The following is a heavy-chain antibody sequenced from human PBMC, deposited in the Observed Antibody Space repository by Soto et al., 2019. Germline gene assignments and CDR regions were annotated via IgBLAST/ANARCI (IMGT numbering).Heavy chain of an antibody. Sequence: EVQLVESGGGLVQPGGSLKLSCAASGFTFSCSAMHWVRQASGKGLEWVGRIRSKPNNYATAYGASVKGRFTISRDDSKNTAYLQMNSLNTEDTAVYYCSRQASDFWSGKPQYYMDVWGKGTTVTVSS. CDR3: SRQASDFWSGKPQYYMDV. CDR2: IRSKPNNYAT. D-gene: IGHD3-3*01. V-gene: IGHV3-73*01. J-gene: IGHJ6*03. CDR1: GFTFSCSA.